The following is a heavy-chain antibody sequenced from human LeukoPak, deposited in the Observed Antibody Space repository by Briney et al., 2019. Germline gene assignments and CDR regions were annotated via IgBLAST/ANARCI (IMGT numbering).Heavy chain of an antibody. CDR2: IRYDGSNK. CDR1: AFTFSTYG. J-gene: IGHJ4*02. CDR3: VPLPAGNFPGFDY. V-gene: IGHV3-30*02. D-gene: IGHD1-7*01. Sequence: GGSLRLSCTASAFTFSTYGMHWVRQGPGKGLEWVAFIRYDGSNKYYADSVKGRFTISRDNSKNTLYLQMNSLRVEDAALYYCVPLPAGNFPGFDYWGQGTRVTFSS.